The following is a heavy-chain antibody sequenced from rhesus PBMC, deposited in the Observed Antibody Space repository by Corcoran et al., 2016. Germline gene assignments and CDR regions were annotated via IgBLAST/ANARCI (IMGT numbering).Heavy chain of an antibody. CDR1: GGSISSSY. Sequence: QVQLQESGPGLVKPSETLSLTCAVSGGSISSSYWSWIRQAPGKGLEWIGRIDSSGSNYYNPSLKSRVTLSVDTSKNQCSLKLSSVTAADTAVYYCARYTVTTIDYFDYWGQGVLVTVSS. D-gene: IGHD4-23*01. V-gene: IGHV4S11*01. CDR3: ARYTVTTIDYFDY. CDR2: IDSSGSN. J-gene: IGHJ4*01.